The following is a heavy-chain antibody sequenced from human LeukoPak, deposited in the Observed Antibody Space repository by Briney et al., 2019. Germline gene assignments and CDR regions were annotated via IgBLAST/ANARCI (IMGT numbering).Heavy chain of an antibody. D-gene: IGHD3-10*01. CDR2: IYSGGST. V-gene: IGHV3-53*01. J-gene: IGHJ4*02. Sequence: PGGSLRLSCAASGFTFSSNYMSWVRQAPGKGLEWVSLIYSGGSTFYSDSVKGRFTISRDNSKNTLYLRMNSLRAEDTAVYYCARVWFGELFEKYFDYWGQGTLVTVSS. CDR1: GFTFSSNY. CDR3: ARVWFGELFEKYFDY.